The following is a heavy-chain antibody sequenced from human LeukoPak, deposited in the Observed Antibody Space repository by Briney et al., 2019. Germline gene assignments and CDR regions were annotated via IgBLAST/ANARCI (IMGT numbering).Heavy chain of an antibody. Sequence: ASVKVSCMASGYDFTSYAMHWVRQAPGQRLEWMGWINAGNGNTKYSQKFQDRVTVTRDTSTSTAYMELSSLRSEDTAVYYCAKDEKGYYHDTSGYPDAFDIWGQGTMVTVSS. D-gene: IGHD3-22*01. CDR1: GYDFTSYA. V-gene: IGHV1-3*01. CDR3: AKDEKGYYHDTSGYPDAFDI. CDR2: INAGNGNT. J-gene: IGHJ3*02.